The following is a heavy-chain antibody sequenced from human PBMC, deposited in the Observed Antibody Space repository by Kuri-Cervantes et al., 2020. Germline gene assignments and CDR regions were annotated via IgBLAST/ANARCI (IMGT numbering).Heavy chain of an antibody. Sequence: SETLSPTCAISGDSVSSNSAAWNWIRQSPSRGLEWLGRTYYRSRWYNDYAVSVKSRITINPDTSKNQFSLQLNSVTAADTAVYYCARVKISGSYQRGYYFDYWGQGTLVTVSS. CDR3: ARVKISGSYQRGYYFDY. CDR2: TYYRSRWYN. V-gene: IGHV6-1*01. D-gene: IGHD1-26*01. J-gene: IGHJ4*02. CDR1: GDSVSSNSAA.